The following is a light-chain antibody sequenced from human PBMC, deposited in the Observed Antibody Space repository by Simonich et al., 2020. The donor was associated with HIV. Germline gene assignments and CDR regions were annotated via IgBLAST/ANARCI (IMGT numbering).Light chain of an antibody. CDR2: DAA. Sequence: EIVLTQSPGTLSLSPGERATLSCRSSLGVDSSFLAWYQQKPGLEPRLLMSDAASRATGIPDRFSGSGSGTDFTLTISRLEPEDFAVYYCQQYGRSPLTFGGGTKVEI. V-gene: IGKV3D-20*01. J-gene: IGKJ4*01. CDR3: QQYGRSPLT. CDR1: LGVDSSF.